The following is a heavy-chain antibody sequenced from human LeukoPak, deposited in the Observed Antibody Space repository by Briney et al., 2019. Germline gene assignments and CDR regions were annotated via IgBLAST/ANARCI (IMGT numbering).Heavy chain of an antibody. CDR3: ARDGVTYYDFWSGYYWFDP. CDR2: INPNSGGT. CDR1: GYTFTGYY. J-gene: IGHJ5*02. Sequence: ASVKVSCKASGYTFTGYYTHWVRQAPGQGLEWMGWINPNSGGTNYAQKFQGRVTMTRDTSISTAYMELSRLRSDDTAVYYCARDGVTYYDFWSGYYWFDPWGQGTLVTVSS. D-gene: IGHD3-3*01. V-gene: IGHV1-2*02.